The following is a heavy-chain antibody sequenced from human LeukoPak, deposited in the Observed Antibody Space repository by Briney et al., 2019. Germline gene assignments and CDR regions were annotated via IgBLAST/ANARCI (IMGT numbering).Heavy chain of an antibody. D-gene: IGHD2-21*01. V-gene: IGHV3-53*01. CDR2: VYSDGGA. J-gene: IGHJ5*02. CDR3: ARDRGFGRPQGDNWFDP. Sequence: AGGSLRLSCAASGFTFSSSCMSWVRQAPGKGLEWVSVVYSDGGAKYADSVKDRFNISRDNSKNMLYLEMNSLRVEDTAVYYCARDRGFGRPQGDNWFDPWGQGTLVTVSS. CDR1: GFTFSSSC.